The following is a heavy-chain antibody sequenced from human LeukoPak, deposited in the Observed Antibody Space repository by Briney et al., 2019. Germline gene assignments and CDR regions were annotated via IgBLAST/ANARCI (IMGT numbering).Heavy chain of an antibody. CDR3: ARPISSQGYFGVVID. V-gene: IGHV4-38-2*01. J-gene: IGHJ4*02. Sequence: SETLSLTCAVSGYSISSASYWGWIRHPPGKGLEWIGNIYHSGSPYYHPSLKSRVTMSVDTSKNQFSLKLSSVTAADTAVYYCARPISSQGYFGVVIDWGQGTLVTVSS. D-gene: IGHD3-3*01. CDR1: GYSISSASY. CDR2: IYHSGSP.